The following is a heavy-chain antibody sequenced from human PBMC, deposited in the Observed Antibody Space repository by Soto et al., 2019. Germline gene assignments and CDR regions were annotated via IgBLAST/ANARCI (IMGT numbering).Heavy chain of an antibody. V-gene: IGHV4-39*01. CDR1: GGSISSTNYY. CDR2: IYYSGST. CDR3: ARLFPHSWSYMDY. D-gene: IGHD1-26*01. J-gene: IGHJ4*02. Sequence: QLQLQESGPGLVKPSETLSLTCTVSGGSISSTNYYWGWIRQPPGKGLEWIGSIYYSGSTYYNPSLKSRVTISIDTSTNQFSLKLSSVTAADTAMYYCARLFPHSWSYMDYCGQGTLVTVSS.